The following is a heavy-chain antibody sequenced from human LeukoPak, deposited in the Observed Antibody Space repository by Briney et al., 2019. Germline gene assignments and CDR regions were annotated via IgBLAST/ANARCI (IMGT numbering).Heavy chain of an antibody. D-gene: IGHD2-15*01. CDR1: GFTFSTFW. J-gene: IGHJ4*02. CDR3: AKDWKEVGYCSSGSCYSDY. V-gene: IGHV3-7*01. Sequence: GGSLRLSCAASGFTFSTFWVTWVRQAPGKGLEWVAHIKEDGSETYYVDSLKGRFTISRDNARNSLYLQMNSLRADDTAVYYCAKDWKEVGYCSSGSCYSDYWGQGTLVTVSS. CDR2: IKEDGSET.